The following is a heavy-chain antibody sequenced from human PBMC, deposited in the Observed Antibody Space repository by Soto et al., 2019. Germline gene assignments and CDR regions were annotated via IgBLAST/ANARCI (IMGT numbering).Heavy chain of an antibody. CDR1: GLAFNHYY. Sequence: PGGSLRLSCAASGLAFNHYYMSWIRQAPGKGLEWVSYISSNGDYTKYADSVLGRFTISRDNAKSSLYLQMNSLRAEDTAVYYCARELDGIDVWGQGTTVTVSS. V-gene: IGHV3-11*05. CDR2: ISSNGDYT. CDR3: ARELDGIDV. J-gene: IGHJ6*02.